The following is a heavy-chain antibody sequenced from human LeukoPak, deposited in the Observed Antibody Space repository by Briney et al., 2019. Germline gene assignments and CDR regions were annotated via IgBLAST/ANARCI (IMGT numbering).Heavy chain of an antibody. J-gene: IGHJ6*02. CDR3: ARGGDIVVVPAAYYYYYGMDV. V-gene: IGHV1-3*01. Sequence: ASVKVSCKASGYTFTSYAMHWVRQAPGQRLEWMGWINAGNGNTKYSQKFQGRVTITRDTSASTAYMELSSLRSEDTAVYYCARGGDIVVVPAAYYYYYGMDVWGQGTTVTVSS. CDR1: GYTFTSYA. CDR2: INAGNGNT. D-gene: IGHD2-2*01.